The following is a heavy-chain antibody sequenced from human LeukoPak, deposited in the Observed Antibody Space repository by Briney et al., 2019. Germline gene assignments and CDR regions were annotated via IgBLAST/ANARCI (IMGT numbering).Heavy chain of an antibody. CDR2: IYYSGST. CDR1: GGSISSYY. D-gene: IGHD3-22*01. V-gene: IGHV4-59*08. Sequence: KASETLSLTCTVSGGSISSYYWSWIRQPPGKGLEWIGYIYYSGSTNYNPSLKSRVTISVDTSKNQFSLKLSSVTAADTAFYYCARPHPGSSSGYVDYWGQGILVTVSS. J-gene: IGHJ4*02. CDR3: ARPHPGSSSGYVDY.